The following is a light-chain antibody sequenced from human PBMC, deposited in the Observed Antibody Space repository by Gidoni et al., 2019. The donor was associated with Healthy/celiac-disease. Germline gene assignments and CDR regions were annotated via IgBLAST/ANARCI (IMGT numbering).Light chain of an antibody. V-gene: IGKV1-5*03. CDR3: QQYNSYSIT. J-gene: IGKJ4*01. CDR1: QSISSW. CDR2: KAS. Sequence: DIQMTQSPSTLSASVGERVTITCRASQSISSWLAWYQQKPGKAPKLLIYKASSLESGVPSRFSGSGSGTEFTLTISSLQPDDFATYYCQQYNSYSITFGGXTKVEIK.